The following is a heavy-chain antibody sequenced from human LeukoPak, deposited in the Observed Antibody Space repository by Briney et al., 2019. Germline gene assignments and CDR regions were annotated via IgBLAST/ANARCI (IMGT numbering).Heavy chain of an antibody. CDR3: ATYMVRGDWFDP. J-gene: IGHJ5*02. D-gene: IGHD3-10*01. CDR2: IYYSGST. Sequence: SQTLSLTCTVSGGSISSGGYYWSWIRQHPGKGLEWIGYIYYSGSTYYNPSLKSRVTISVDTSKNQFSLKLSSVAAADTAVYYCATYMVRGDWFDPWGQGTLVTVSS. CDR1: GGSISSGGYY. V-gene: IGHV4-31*03.